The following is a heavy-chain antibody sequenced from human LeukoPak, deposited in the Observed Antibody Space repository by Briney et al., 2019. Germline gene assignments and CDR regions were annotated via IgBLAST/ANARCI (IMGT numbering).Heavy chain of an antibody. V-gene: IGHV1-69*13. J-gene: IGHJ6*02. D-gene: IGHD5-12*01. CDR1: GGTFSSYA. CDR3: ARRYSGYDQPNPYYYGMDV. Sequence: SVKVSCKAFGGTFSSYAISWVRQAPGQGLEWMGGIIPIFGTANYAQKFQGRVTITADESTSTAYMELSSLRSEDTAVYYCARRYSGYDQPNPYYYGMDVWGQGTTVTVSS. CDR2: IIPIFGTA.